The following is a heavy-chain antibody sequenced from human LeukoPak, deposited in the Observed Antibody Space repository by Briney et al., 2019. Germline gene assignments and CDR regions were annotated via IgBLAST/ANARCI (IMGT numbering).Heavy chain of an antibody. CDR2: IIPILGIA. Sequence: ASVKVSCKASGYTFTSYGISWVRQAPGQGLEWMGRIIPILGIANYAQKFQGRVTITADKSTSTAYMELSSLRSEDTAVYYCARAGLAMVNYYFDYWGQGTLVTVSS. J-gene: IGHJ4*02. CDR3: ARAGLAMVNYYFDY. V-gene: IGHV1-69*04. D-gene: IGHD5-18*01. CDR1: GYTFTSYG.